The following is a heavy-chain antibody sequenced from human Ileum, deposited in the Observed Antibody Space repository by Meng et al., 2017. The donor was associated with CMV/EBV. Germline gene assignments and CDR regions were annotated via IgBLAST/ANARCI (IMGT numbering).Heavy chain of an antibody. CDR3: ASHRYAANYYSDY. Sequence: SETLSLTCTVSGGPMSDYYWTWIRQSPGKGLEWIGYVFYTGDYNYNPALESRVSMSVDTSKKQFSLNLSAVTAADTAVYYCASHRYAANYYSDYWAQGMLVNVAS. CDR2: VFYTGDY. V-gene: IGHV4-59*13. D-gene: IGHD3-16*01. CDR1: GGPMSDYY. J-gene: IGHJ4*02.